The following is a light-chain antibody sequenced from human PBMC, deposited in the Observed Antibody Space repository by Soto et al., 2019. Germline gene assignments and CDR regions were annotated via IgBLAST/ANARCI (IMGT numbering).Light chain of an antibody. CDR1: QGISSY. V-gene: IGKV1-8*01. CDR3: RQYYSYPYT. CDR2: AAS. J-gene: IGKJ2*01. Sequence: AIRMTQSPSSLSASTGDRVTITCRASQGISSYLAWYQQKPGKAPKLLIYAASTLQSGVPSRFSGSGSGTDFTLTISCLQSEDFATYYCRQYYSYPYTFGQGTKVDIK.